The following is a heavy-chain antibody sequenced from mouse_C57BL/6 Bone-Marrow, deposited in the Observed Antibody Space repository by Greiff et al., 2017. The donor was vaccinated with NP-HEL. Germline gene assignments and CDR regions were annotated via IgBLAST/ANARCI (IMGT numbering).Heavy chain of an antibody. J-gene: IGHJ3*01. CDR3: ARPFSYMVTGGFAY. V-gene: IGHV1-52*01. CDR2: IDPSDSET. Sequence: QVQLQQPGAELVRPGSSVKLSCKASGYTFTSYWMHWVKQRPIQGLEWIGNIDPSDSETHYNQKFKDKATLTVDKSSSTAYMQLSSLTSEDSAVYYCARPFSYMVTGGFAYWGQGTLVTVSA. D-gene: IGHD2-2*01. CDR1: GYTFTSYW.